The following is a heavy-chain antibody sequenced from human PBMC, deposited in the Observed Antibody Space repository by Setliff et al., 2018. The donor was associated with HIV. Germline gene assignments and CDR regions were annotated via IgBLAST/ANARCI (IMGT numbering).Heavy chain of an antibody. J-gene: IGHJ3*02. D-gene: IGHD3-10*01. CDR2: VSSRGDT. CDR1: GDSVSSRSYY. V-gene: IGHV4-61*02. Sequence: LTCTVSGDSVSSRSYYWSWIRQPPGKGLEWIGRVSSRGDTNYNPSLKSRVTMSVDTSKHQFSLRLSSVTAADTAVYYCARLYYYGSGNYNDALDIWGQGTMVTVSS. CDR3: ARLYYYGSGNYNDALDI.